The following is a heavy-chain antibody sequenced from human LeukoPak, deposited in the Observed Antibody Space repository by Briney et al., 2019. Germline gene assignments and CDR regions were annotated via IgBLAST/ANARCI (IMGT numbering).Heavy chain of an antibody. Sequence: PGGSLRLSCAPPGLTFRHYWMSWVRQSRGTGLEGVANIDKDGSEKFYVDSVKGRFTISRDNTKTSLYLQMDSLRAEDTIVYYCAKLAAGWGQGTLVTVSS. CDR1: GLTFRHYW. J-gene: IGHJ4*02. V-gene: IGHV3-7*02. CDR2: IDKDGSEK. D-gene: IGHD6-13*01. CDR3: AKLAAG.